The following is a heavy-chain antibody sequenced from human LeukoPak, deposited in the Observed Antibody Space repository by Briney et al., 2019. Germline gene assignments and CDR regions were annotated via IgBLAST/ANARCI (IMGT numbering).Heavy chain of an antibody. CDR2: ISGNGRST. V-gene: IGHV3-23*01. Sequence: PGGSLRLSCAASGFTFSSYAMSWVRQAPGKGLEWVSTISGNGRSTYYGDSVKGRFTISRHNSKNTLYLQMNSLRVEDTAVYYCARQTRDAGDFWSGYRYYGMDVWGQGTTVTVSS. D-gene: IGHD3-3*01. CDR1: GFTFSSYA. CDR3: ARQTRDAGDFWSGYRYYGMDV. J-gene: IGHJ6*02.